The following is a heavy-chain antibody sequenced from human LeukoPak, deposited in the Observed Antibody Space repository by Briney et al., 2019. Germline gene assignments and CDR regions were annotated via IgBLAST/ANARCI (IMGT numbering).Heavy chain of an antibody. CDR3: ARGGSKYYYYYYMDV. CDR1: GGSISSSNW. V-gene: IGHV4-4*02. CDR2: IYHSGST. Sequence: SETLSLTCAVSGGSISSSNWWSWVRQPPGKGLEWIGEIYHSGSTNYNPSLKSRVTISVDKSKNQFSLKLSSVTAADTAVYYCARGGSKYYYYYYMDVWGKGTTITVSS. J-gene: IGHJ6*03. D-gene: IGHD4-11*01.